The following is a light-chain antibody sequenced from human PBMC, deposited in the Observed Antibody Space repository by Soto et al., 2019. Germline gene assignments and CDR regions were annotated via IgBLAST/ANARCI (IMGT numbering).Light chain of an antibody. J-gene: IGKJ2*01. Sequence: EIVMTQSPATLSVSPGERATLSCRASQSVSSNLAWYQQKPGQAPRLLIYGASTMATGIPARFSGSGSGTEFTLTISSLQSEDFAVYYCQQYNNWPPYTFGKGTKLEIK. CDR1: QSVSSN. V-gene: IGKV3-15*01. CDR2: GAS. CDR3: QQYNNWPPYT.